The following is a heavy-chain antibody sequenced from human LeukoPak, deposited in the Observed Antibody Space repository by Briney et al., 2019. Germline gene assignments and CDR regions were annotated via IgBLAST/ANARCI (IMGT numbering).Heavy chain of an antibody. Sequence: GASVKVSCKASGYTFTSYGISWVRQAPGQGLEWMGWINPNSGGTNYAQKFQGRVTMTRDTSISTAYMELSRLRSDDTAVYYCARGSLVRRGAAHYYFDYWGQGTLVTVSS. CDR2: INPNSGGT. J-gene: IGHJ4*02. D-gene: IGHD6-6*01. CDR1: GYTFTSYG. V-gene: IGHV1-2*02. CDR3: ARGSLVRRGAAHYYFDY.